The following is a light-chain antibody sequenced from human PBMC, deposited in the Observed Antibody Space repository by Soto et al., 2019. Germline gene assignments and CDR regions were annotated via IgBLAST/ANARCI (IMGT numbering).Light chain of an antibody. CDR3: QQRKKSQVP. V-gene: IGKV3-11*01. CDR2: DAS. Sequence: EIVLTQSPVTLSLSPWERATLSCRASHSVGSYLAWYQQKPGQAPRLLIYDASNRATGIPARFSGSGSGTDFTLTISSLEPEDFAVYYCQQRKKSQVPFAKGTRLEI. J-gene: IGKJ5*01. CDR1: HSVGSY.